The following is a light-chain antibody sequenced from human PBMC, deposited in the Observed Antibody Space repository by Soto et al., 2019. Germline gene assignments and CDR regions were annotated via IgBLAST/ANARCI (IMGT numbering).Light chain of an antibody. CDR1: QSVSSY. CDR3: PQSRNWPPST. Sequence: EIVLTQSPATLSLSPGERATLSCRASQSVSSYLAWYQQKPCQAPRLLIYDASNRATGIPARFSGSGSGTDFTLTISSLEPEDFAVYYCPQSRNWPPSTFGQGTRLEIK. CDR2: DAS. J-gene: IGKJ5*01. V-gene: IGKV3-11*01.